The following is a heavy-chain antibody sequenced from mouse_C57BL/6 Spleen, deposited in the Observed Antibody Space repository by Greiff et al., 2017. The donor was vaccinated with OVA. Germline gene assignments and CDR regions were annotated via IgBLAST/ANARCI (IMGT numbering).Heavy chain of an antibody. CDR3: AREGYSNFDY. CDR2: IYPGSGST. J-gene: IGHJ2*01. CDR1: GYTFTSYW. V-gene: IGHV1-55*01. Sequence: SGAELVKPGASVKMSCKASGYTFTSYWITWVKQRPGQGLAWIGDIYPGSGSTNYNEKFKSKATLTVDTSSSTAYMQLSSLTSEDSAVYYCAREGYSNFDYWGQGTTLTVSS. D-gene: IGHD2-5*01.